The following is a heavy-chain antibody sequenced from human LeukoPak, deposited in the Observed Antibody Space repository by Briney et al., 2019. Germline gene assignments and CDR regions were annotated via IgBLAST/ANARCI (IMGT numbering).Heavy chain of an antibody. V-gene: IGHV3-74*01. CDR3: AKGMTMVVAPIDY. J-gene: IGHJ4*02. Sequence: GGSLRLSCAASGFTFSSYWMHWVRQAPGKGLVWVSRINSDGSSTSYADSVKGRFTISRDNAKNSLYLQMNSLRAEDMALYYCAKGMTMVVAPIDYWGQGTLVTVSS. CDR2: INSDGSST. D-gene: IGHD4-23*01. CDR1: GFTFSSYW.